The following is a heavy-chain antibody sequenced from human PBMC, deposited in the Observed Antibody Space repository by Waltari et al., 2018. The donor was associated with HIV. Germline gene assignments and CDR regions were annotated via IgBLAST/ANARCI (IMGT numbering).Heavy chain of an antibody. Sequence: EVLLVESGGGLVQPGGSLRLSCEASGFKFADYAMYWVRQAPGRGLGRVSSISWNSATIGYAESVKGRFTISRDNAKNSLSLQMNSLRPGDTALYYCAKVGMTAVTSYAIDIWGQGTMVTVSS. CDR3: AKVGMTAVTSYAIDI. CDR2: ISWNSATI. CDR1: GFKFADYA. J-gene: IGHJ3*02. D-gene: IGHD4-17*01. V-gene: IGHV3-9*01.